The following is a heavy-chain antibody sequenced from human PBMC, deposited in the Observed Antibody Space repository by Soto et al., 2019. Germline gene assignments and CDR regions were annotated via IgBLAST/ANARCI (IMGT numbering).Heavy chain of an antibody. J-gene: IGHJ3*02. CDR1: GVTFSSYT. V-gene: IGHV1-69*02. CDR2: IIPILGIA. CDR3: ARTEYGFLEAYAFDI. D-gene: IGHD3-3*01. Sequence: ASVKVSCKASGVTFSSYTISWVRQAPGQGLEWMGRIIPILGIANYAQKFQGRVTITADKSTSTAYMELSSLRSEDTAVYYCARTEYGFLEAYAFDIWGQGTMVTVSS.